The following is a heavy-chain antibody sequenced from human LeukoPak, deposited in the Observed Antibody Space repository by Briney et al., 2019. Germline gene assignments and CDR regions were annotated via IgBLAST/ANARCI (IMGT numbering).Heavy chain of an antibody. Sequence: PGRSLRLSCVASGFTFSSYAMSWVRQAPGKGLEWVSVIRPSGDSTYYADSVKGRFIISRDNSKNTVYLEMNSLRAEDTAVYYCANNFGLDNWGQGTLVTVSS. CDR2: IRPSGDST. D-gene: IGHD3-10*01. CDR3: ANNFGLDN. J-gene: IGHJ4*02. CDR1: GFTFSSYA. V-gene: IGHV3-23*01.